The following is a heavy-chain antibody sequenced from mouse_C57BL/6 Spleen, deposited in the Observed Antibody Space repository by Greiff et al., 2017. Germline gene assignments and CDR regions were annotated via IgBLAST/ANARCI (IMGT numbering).Heavy chain of an antibody. CDR2: IHPSDSDT. D-gene: IGHD1-1*01. CDR3: AAFLYYGSSYDAMDY. Sequence: QVQLQQPGAELVKPGASVKVSCKASGYTFTSYWMHWVKQRPGQGLEWIGRIHPSDSDTNYNQKFKGKATLTVDKSSSTAYMQLSSLTSEDSAVYYCAAFLYYGSSYDAMDYWGQGTSVTVSS. CDR1: GYTFTSYW. J-gene: IGHJ4*01. V-gene: IGHV1-74*01.